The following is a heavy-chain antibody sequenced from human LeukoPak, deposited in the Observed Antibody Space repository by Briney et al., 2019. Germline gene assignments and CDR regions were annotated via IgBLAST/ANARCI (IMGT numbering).Heavy chain of an antibody. Sequence: GGSLRLSCAASGFTFDDYGMSWFRQAPGKGLEWVSGINWNGGSISYADSVKGRFTISRDNAKNSLYLQMDSLRAEDTALYYCARESRGYCSSTSCRTPDYWGQGALVTVSS. J-gene: IGHJ4*02. D-gene: IGHD2-2*01. CDR1: GFTFDDYG. CDR2: INWNGGSI. V-gene: IGHV3-20*04. CDR3: ARESRGYCSSTSCRTPDY.